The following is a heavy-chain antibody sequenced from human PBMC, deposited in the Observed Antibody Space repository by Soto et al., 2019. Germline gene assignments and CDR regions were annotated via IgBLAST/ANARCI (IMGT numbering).Heavy chain of an antibody. CDR2: VYYSGST. J-gene: IGHJ5*01. CDR3: ARHDYSSPLSLFDS. D-gene: IGHD4-4*01. V-gene: IGHV4-59*08. Sequence: SETLSLTCTVSGGSISPYYWSWIRQPPGKGLEWIGYVYYSGSTNYNPSLKSRVTISVDTSKNQFSLKLSSVTAADTAVYYCARHDYSSPLSLFDSRGQGSSVIVSS. CDR1: GGSISPYY.